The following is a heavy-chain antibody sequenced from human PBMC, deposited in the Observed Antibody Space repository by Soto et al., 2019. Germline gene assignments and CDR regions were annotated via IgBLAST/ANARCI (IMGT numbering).Heavy chain of an antibody. CDR3: AKASVAARPNWLDP. J-gene: IGHJ5*02. CDR2: IIPIFGTS. D-gene: IGHD6-6*01. Sequence: QVQLMQSGAEVRKPGSSVKVSCKASGGTFSSYAISWVRQAPGQGLEWMGGIIPIFGTSNYAQKFQGRVTITADESTSTAYMERSSLKSEDTAVYYCAKASVAARPNWLDPGGQGTLVTVSS. CDR1: GGTFSSYA. V-gene: IGHV1-69*12.